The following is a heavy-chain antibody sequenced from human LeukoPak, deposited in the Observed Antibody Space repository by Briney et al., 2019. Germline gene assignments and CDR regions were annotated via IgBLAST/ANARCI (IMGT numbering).Heavy chain of an antibody. CDR3: ARLHMVRGANWFDP. V-gene: IGHV4-59*08. J-gene: IGHJ5*02. Sequence: SETLSLTCTVSGGSISSYYWSWIRQPPGKGLEWIGYIYYSGSTNYNTSLKSRVTISVDTSKNQFSLKLSSVTAADTAVYYCARLHMVRGANWFDPWGQGTLVTVSS. CDR2: IYYSGST. CDR1: GGSISSYY. D-gene: IGHD3-10*01.